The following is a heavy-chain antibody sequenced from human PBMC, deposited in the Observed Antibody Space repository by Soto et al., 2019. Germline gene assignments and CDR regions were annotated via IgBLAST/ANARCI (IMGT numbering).Heavy chain of an antibody. CDR3: AKGLLAIVGTTLPRDAFNI. J-gene: IGHJ3*02. CDR1: GFSFTTYV. V-gene: IGHV3-30*18. CDR2: ISHDGSYK. D-gene: IGHD1-26*01. Sequence: QVQLVESGGGVVQPGRSLRLSCAASGFSFTTYVMHWVRQAPGKGLEWVAVISHDGSYKYYGDAVKGRFTISRDTSNNAVYLEMNSLKPEDTAVYYCAKGLLAIVGTTLPRDAFNIWGQGTMVTVSS.